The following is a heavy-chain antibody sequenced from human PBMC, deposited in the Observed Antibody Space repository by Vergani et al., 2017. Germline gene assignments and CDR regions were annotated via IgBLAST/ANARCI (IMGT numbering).Heavy chain of an antibody. J-gene: IGHJ4*02. V-gene: IGHV4-4*07. CDR3: ARGGYSYGYGFDY. CDR2: IYTSGST. D-gene: IGHD5-18*01. Sequence: QVQLQESGPGLVKPSETLSLTCTVSGGSISSYYWSWIRQPAGKGLEWIGRIYTSGSTNYNPSLKSRVTMSVDTSKNSLYLQMNSLRAEDTAVYYCARGGYSYGYGFDYWGQGTLVTVSS. CDR1: GGSISSYY.